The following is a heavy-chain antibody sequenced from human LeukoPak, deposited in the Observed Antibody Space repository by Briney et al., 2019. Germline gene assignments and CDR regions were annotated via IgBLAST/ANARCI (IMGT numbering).Heavy chain of an antibody. CDR3: ARRKSDDGWSVDS. V-gene: IGHV3-7*01. CDR1: GFTFESYW. J-gene: IGHJ4*02. Sequence: GGSLRLSCVASGFTFESYWMTWFRQTPGRGLEWVASLNKDGSQTYYVDSVKGRFTVFRNNAKNSLYLQVNSLRADDTAVFFCARRKSDDGWSVDSWGQGTKVTVS. CDR2: LNKDGSQT. D-gene: IGHD6-19*01.